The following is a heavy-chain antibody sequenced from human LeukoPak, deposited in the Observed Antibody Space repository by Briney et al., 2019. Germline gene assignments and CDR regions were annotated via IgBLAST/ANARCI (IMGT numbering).Heavy chain of an antibody. CDR1: GYTFTDYY. CDR3: ARDGDYDILTGLSDYYYGMDV. V-gene: IGHV1-2*02. CDR2: MNPNSGGT. D-gene: IGHD3-9*01. J-gene: IGHJ6*02. Sequence: ASVKVSCKASGYTFTDYYMHWVRQVPGQGLEWVGWMNPNSGGTNYAQKFQGRVTMTGDTSITTAYMELRSLRSDDTAVYYCARDGDYDILTGLSDYYYGMDVWGQGTTVTVSS.